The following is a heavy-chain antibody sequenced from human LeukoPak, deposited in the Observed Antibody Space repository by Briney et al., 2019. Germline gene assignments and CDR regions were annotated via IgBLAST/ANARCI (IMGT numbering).Heavy chain of an antibody. Sequence: PGGSLRLSCAASGFTFSGYGMHWVRQAPGKGLEWVAFIRYDGSNKYYADSVKGRFTISRDNAKNSLYLQMNSLRPEDTAVYYCARDLSSGYDGGDYWGQGTLVTVSS. V-gene: IGHV3-30*02. CDR1: GFTFSGYG. CDR2: IRYDGSNK. J-gene: IGHJ4*02. CDR3: ARDLSSGYDGGDY. D-gene: IGHD5-12*01.